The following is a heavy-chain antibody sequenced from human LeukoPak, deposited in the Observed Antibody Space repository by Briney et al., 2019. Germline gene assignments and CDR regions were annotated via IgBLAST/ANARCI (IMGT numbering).Heavy chain of an antibody. Sequence: ASVKVSCKASGGTFSSYAISWVRQAPGQGLEWMGRIIPIFGTANYAQKFQGRVTITADESTSTAYMELSSLRSEDTAVYYCARGAGSYGYFDYWGQGTLVTVSS. D-gene: IGHD1-26*01. CDR3: ARGAGSYGYFDY. V-gene: IGHV1-69*13. CDR2: IIPIFGTA. J-gene: IGHJ4*02. CDR1: GGTFSSYA.